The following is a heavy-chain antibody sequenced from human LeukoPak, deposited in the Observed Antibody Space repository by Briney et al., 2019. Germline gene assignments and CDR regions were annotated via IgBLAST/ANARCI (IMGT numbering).Heavy chain of an antibody. CDR1: GYTFTSYY. D-gene: IGHD6-6*01. CDR2: INPSGGST. Sequence: ASVKVSCKASGYTFTSYYMHWVRQAPGQGLEWMGIINPSGGSTGYAQKFQGRVTMTRDTSTSTVYMELSSLRSEDTAVYYCAFIAARHPSDYWGQGTLVTVSS. CDR3: AFIAARHPSDY. J-gene: IGHJ4*02. V-gene: IGHV1-46*03.